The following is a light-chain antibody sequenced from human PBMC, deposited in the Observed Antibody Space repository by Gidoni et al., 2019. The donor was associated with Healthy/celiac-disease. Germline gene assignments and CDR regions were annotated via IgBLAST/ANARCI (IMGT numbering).Light chain of an antibody. CDR3: SSYTSSSWV. J-gene: IGLJ3*02. CDR2: EVS. CDR1: SRDVGGYNF. V-gene: IGLV2-14*01. Sequence: QSARTQPASVSGSPGQSITISCTGSSRDVGGYNFVSWYQQHPGKAPKLMIYEVSNRPAGVSNRFSGSKSGNTASLTISGLQAEDEADYYCSSYTSSSWVFGGGTKLTVL.